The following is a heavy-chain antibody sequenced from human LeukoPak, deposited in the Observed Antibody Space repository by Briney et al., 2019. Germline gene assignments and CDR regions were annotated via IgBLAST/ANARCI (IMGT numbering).Heavy chain of an antibody. CDR3: ARRVKTVAAQIDY. CDR1: GGSFSGYY. Sequence: SETLSLTCAVYGGSFSGYYWSWIRQPPGKGLEWIGEINHSGSTNYNPSLKSRVTIPVDTSKNQFSLKLSSVTAADTAVYYCARRVKTVAAQIDYWGQGTLVTVSS. D-gene: IGHD6-19*01. V-gene: IGHV4-34*01. CDR2: INHSGST. J-gene: IGHJ4*02.